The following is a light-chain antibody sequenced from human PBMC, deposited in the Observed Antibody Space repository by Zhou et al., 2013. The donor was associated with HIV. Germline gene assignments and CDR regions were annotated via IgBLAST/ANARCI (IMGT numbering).Light chain of an antibody. CDR3: QKYSSAPFT. CDR1: QSISHY. V-gene: IGKV1-39*01. CDR2: GAS. Sequence: DIQMTQSPSSLSASVGDRVTITCRASQSISHYLNWYQQKLGSAPKLLIYGASSLQSGVPSRFSGSGSVTDFTLTISSLQPEDVATYYCQKYSSAPFTFGPGTKVDI. J-gene: IGKJ3*01.